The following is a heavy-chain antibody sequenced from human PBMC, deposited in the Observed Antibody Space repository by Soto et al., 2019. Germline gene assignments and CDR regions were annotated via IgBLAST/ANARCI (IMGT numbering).Heavy chain of an antibody. CDR1: GFTFSSYG. J-gene: IGHJ6*02. CDR2: ISYDGSNK. D-gene: IGHD6-19*01. V-gene: IGHV3-30*18. CDR3: AKDREKAVAGTIGRNYYYYGMDV. Sequence: QVQLVESGGGVVQPGRSLRLSCAASGFTFSSYGMHWVRQAPGKGLEWVAVISYDGSNKYYADSVKGRFTISRDNSKNTLYLQMNSLRAEDTAVYYCAKDREKAVAGTIGRNYYYYGMDVWGQGTTVTVSS.